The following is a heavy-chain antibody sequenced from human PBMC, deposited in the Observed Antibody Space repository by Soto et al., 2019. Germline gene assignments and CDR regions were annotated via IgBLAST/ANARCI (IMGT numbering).Heavy chain of an antibody. Sequence: PGGALRLSCTASGFTFGDYAMSWFRQAPGKGQEWVGFIRSKAYGGTTEYAASVKGRFTISRDDSKSIAYLQMNSLKTEDTAVFYGTRIAARPWESFDIWEQGTMVTV. CDR2: IRSKAYGGTT. CDR1: GFTFGDYA. D-gene: IGHD6-6*01. J-gene: IGHJ3*02. V-gene: IGHV3-49*03. CDR3: TRIAARPWESFDI.